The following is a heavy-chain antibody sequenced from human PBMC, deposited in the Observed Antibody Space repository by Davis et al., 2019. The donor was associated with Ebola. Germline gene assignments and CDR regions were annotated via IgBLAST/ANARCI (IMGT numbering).Heavy chain of an antibody. CDR1: GFTLSDFY. V-gene: IGHV3-11*01. J-gene: IGHJ4*02. CDR3: ARDSSWNDARDY. Sequence: PGGSLRLSCAASGFTLSDFYMSWIRQSPGKGLEWISHISGSGSSKTYADSVKGRFTISRDNANNSLHLQMNRLTAEDTAVYYCARDSSWNDARDYWGQGILVTVS. D-gene: IGHD1-1*01. CDR2: ISGSGSSK.